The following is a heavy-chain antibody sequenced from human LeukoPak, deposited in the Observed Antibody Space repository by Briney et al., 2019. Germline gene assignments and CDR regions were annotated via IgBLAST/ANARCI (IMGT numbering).Heavy chain of an antibody. Sequence: PGGSLRLSCAASGFTFSSYAMHWVRQAPGKGLEWVAVISYDGSNKYYADSVKGRFTISRDNSKNTLYLQMNSLRAEDTAVYYCARRAARPWNWFDPWGQGTLVTVSS. CDR3: ARRAARPWNWFDP. CDR2: ISYDGSNK. V-gene: IGHV3-30*04. D-gene: IGHD6-6*01. J-gene: IGHJ5*02. CDR1: GFTFSSYA.